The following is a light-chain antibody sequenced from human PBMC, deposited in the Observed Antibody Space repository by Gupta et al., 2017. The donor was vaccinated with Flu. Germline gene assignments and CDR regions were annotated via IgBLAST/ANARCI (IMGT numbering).Light chain of an antibody. CDR3: QVWDSTTEQAV. V-gene: IGLV3-21*03. J-gene: IGLJ2*01. CDR2: ADT. Sequence: GKTTTITFGGENIGTKSLPWYQQNPGPPPVLFVYADTDRPSGVPERFSGSNSGTTATLIVSGVEAGDAAAYFCQVWDSTTEQAVFGGGTKLTVL. CDR1: NIGTKS.